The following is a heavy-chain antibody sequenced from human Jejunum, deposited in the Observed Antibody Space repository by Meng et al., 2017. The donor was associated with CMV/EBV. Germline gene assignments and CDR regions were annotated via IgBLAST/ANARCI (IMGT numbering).Heavy chain of an antibody. J-gene: IGHJ4*02. CDR1: GFEFSNYW. Sequence: SLKISCAASGFEFSNYWMGWVRQAPGKGLEWVSAISGSGGTTYYADSVKGRFTISRDNSKNTLYLQMNSLRAEDTAVYYCAKPIDYWGQGTLVTVSS. CDR2: ISGSGGTT. V-gene: IGHV3-23*01. CDR3: AKPIDY.